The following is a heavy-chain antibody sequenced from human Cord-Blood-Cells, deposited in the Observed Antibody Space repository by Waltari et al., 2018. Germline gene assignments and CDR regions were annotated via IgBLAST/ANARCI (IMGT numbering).Heavy chain of an antibody. CDR1: GGTFSSYA. J-gene: IGHJ6*02. Sequence: QVQLVQSGAAVKKPGSSVTVSCKASGGTFSSYALSCVRQAPGQGLEWMGGIIPIFGTANYAQKFQGRVTITADKSTSTAYMELSSLRSEDTAVYYCARSIDDYSIEVYYYGMDVWGQGTTVTVSS. CDR3: ARSIDDYSIEVYYYGMDV. V-gene: IGHV1-69*06. CDR2: IIPIFGTA. D-gene: IGHD4-4*01.